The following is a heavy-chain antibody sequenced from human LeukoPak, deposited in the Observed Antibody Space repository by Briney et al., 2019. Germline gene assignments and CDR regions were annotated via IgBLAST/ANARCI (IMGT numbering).Heavy chain of an antibody. CDR2: IYTSGST. CDR1: GGSISSGSYY. D-gene: IGHD6-19*01. CDR3: ARDGRSSGWYAGSYYYYMDV. J-gene: IGHJ6*03. V-gene: IGHV4-61*02. Sequence: SETLSLTCTVSGGSISSGSYYWSWIRQPAGKGLEWIGRIYTSGSTNYNPSLKSRVTISVDTSKNQFSLKLSSVTAADTAVYYCARDGRSSGWYAGSYYYYMDVWGKGTTVTISS.